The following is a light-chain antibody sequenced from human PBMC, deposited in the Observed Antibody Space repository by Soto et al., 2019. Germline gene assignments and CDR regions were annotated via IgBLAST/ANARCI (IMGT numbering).Light chain of an antibody. V-gene: IGKV3-20*01. CDR3: QQYVSPPIT. J-gene: IGKJ5*01. Sequence: EMVMTQFPATLSVSPGDRATLSCRVSQIVSDNLAWYQQKPGQAPRLLIYGASTRATGIPDRFSGSGSGTDFTLTITRVEPEDFAVYLCQQYVSPPITFGQGTRLEI. CDR2: GAS. CDR1: QIVSDN.